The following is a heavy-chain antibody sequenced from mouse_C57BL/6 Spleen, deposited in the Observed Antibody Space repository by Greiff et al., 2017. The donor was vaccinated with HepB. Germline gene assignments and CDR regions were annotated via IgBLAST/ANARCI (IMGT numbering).Heavy chain of an antibody. D-gene: IGHD1-1*01. CDR3: TRETTVVRGAMDY. CDR1: GFTFSSYA. V-gene: IGHV5-9-1*02. J-gene: IGHJ4*01. Sequence: EVKLMESGEGLVKPGGSLKLSCAASGFTFSSYAMSWVRQTPEKRLEWVAYISSGGDYIYYADTVKGRFTISRDNARNTLYLQMSSLKSEDTAMYYCTRETTVVRGAMDYWGQGTSVTVSS. CDR2: ISSGGDYI.